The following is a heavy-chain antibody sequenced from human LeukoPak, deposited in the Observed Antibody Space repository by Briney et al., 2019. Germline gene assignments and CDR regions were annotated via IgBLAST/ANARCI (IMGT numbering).Heavy chain of an antibody. Sequence: SETLSLTCTVSGGSISSSDYYWSWIRQPPGKGLEWTGYIYYSGSTYYNPSLKSRVTISVDTSKNQISLKLSSVTAADTAVYYCASFYQAYYFDFWGQGTLVTVSS. V-gene: IGHV4-30-4*01. CDR3: ASFYQAYYFDF. CDR2: IYYSGST. J-gene: IGHJ4*02. CDR1: GGSISSSDYY. D-gene: IGHD2-21*01.